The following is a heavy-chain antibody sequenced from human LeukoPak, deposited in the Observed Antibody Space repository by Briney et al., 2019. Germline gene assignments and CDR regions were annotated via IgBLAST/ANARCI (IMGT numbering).Heavy chain of an antibody. Sequence: SETLSLTCTVSGGSISSYYWGWIRQPPGKGLEWPGSIYYSGSTYYNPSLKSRVTISVDTSKNQFSLKLSSVTAADTAVYYCARDLGYSYAQGDYWGQGTLVTVSS. CDR2: IYYSGST. V-gene: IGHV4-39*07. J-gene: IGHJ4*02. CDR3: ARDLGYSYAQGDY. CDR1: GGSISSYY. D-gene: IGHD5-18*01.